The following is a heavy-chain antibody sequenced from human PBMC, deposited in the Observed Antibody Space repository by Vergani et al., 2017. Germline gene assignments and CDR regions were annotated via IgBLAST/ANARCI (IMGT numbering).Heavy chain of an antibody. CDR2: INTNSGNP. CDR3: ARVRQWRLTEYLYGMDV. Sequence: QVQLLQAGSELKKPGASVRIACEASGYTFTNYPLIWVRQAPGQGLECMGWINTNSGNPTYAPGFTGRFVFSLDTSVSTAYLQISCLKAEASAVYYCARVRQWRLTEYLYGMDVWGQGTTVTVSS. CDR1: GYTFTNYP. V-gene: IGHV7-4-1*02. J-gene: IGHJ6*02. D-gene: IGHD6-19*01.